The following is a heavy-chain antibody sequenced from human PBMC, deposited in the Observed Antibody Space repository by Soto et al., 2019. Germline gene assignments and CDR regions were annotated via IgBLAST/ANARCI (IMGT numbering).Heavy chain of an antibody. CDR1: GGSISSSSYY. CDR3: ARGGGWAGRPGTHLDY. CDR2: IYYSGST. Sequence: PSETLSLTCTVSGGSISSSSYYWGWIRQPPGKGLEWIGSIYYSGSTYYNPSLKSRVTISVDTSKNQFSLKLSSVTAADTAVYNCARGGGWAGRPGTHLDYWGQGTLVTVSS. D-gene: IGHD6-6*01. J-gene: IGHJ4*02. V-gene: IGHV4-39*07.